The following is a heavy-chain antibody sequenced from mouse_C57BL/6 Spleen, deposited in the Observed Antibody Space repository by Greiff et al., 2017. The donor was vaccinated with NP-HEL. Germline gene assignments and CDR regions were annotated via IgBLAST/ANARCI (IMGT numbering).Heavy chain of an antibody. CDR3: ARDYYGSSGRFAY. J-gene: IGHJ3*01. D-gene: IGHD1-1*01. CDR1: GYTFTSYW. Sequence: VQLQQPGAELVKPGASVKLSCKASGYTFTSYWMHWVKQRPGQGLEWIGMIHPNSGSTNYNEKFKSKATLTVDKSSSTAYMQLSSLTSEDSAVYYCARDYYGSSGRFAYWGQGTLVTVSA. V-gene: IGHV1-64*01. CDR2: IHPNSGST.